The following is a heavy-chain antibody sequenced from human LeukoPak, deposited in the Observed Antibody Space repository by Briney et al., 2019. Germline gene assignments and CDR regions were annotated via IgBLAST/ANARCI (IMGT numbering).Heavy chain of an antibody. CDR1: GFTFSIYW. V-gene: IGHV3-74*01. J-gene: IGHJ4*02. Sequence: GGSLRLSCAASGFTFSIYWMHWVRQAPGQGLVWVSRINSDGSSTTYADSVKGRFTISRDTSKNTVYLEMNNLRAEDTALYYCARHLSGVSGYTYGRGIDYWGQGTLVTVSS. CDR3: ARHLSGVSGYTYGRGIDY. CDR2: INSDGSST. D-gene: IGHD5-18*01.